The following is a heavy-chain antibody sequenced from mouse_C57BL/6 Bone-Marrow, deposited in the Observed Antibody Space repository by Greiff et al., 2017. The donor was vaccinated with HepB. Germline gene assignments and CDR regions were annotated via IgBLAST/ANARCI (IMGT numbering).Heavy chain of an antibody. Sequence: VQLQQSGAELVRPGTSVKVSCKASGYAFPNYLIEWVKQRPGQGLEWIGVINPGSGGTNYNEKFKGKATLTADKSSSTAYMQLSSLTSEDAAVYFCARFFYYYAMDYWGQGTSVTVSS. CDR3: ARFFYYYAMDY. V-gene: IGHV1-54*01. J-gene: IGHJ4*01. CDR2: INPGSGGT. CDR1: GYAFPNYL.